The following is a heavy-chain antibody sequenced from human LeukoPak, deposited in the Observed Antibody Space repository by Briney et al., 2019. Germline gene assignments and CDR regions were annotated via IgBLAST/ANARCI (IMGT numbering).Heavy chain of an antibody. D-gene: IGHD5/OR15-5a*01. CDR2: IYYSGST. V-gene: IGHV4-59*01. CDR1: GGSISSYY. CDR3: ARGGSKGYYYYMDV. Sequence: PSETLSLTCTVSGGSISSYYWSWIRQPPGKGLEWIGYIYYSGSTNYNPSLKSRVTISVDTSKNQFSLKLSSVTAADTAVYYCARGGSKGYYYYMDVWGKGTTVTISS. J-gene: IGHJ6*03.